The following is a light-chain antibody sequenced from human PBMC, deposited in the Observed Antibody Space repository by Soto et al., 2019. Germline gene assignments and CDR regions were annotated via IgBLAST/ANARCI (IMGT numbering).Light chain of an antibody. V-gene: IGKV1-5*01. CDR2: DAS. CDR3: QQYNSYWT. CDR1: QSISSW. J-gene: IGKJ1*01. Sequence: DIQMTQSPSTLSASVGDRVTITCRARQSISSWLAWYQQKPGKAPKLLIYDASSLESGVPSRFSGSGSGTEFTLTISSLQPDDFATYDCQQYNSYWTFGHGTKVEIK.